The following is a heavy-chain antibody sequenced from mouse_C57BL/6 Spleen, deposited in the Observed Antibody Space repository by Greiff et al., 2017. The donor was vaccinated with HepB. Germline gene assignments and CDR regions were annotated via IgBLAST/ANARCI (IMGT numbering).Heavy chain of an antibody. V-gene: IGHV1-61*01. Sequence: QVQLQQPGAELVRPGSSVKLSCKASGYTFTSYWMDWVKQRPGQGLEWIGNIYPSDSETHYNQKFKDKATLTVDKSSSTAYMQLSSLTSEDSAVYYCAREGYYEGFDYWGQGTTLTVSS. D-gene: IGHD2-3*01. CDR2: IYPSDSET. CDR1: GYTFTSYW. J-gene: IGHJ2*01. CDR3: AREGYYEGFDY.